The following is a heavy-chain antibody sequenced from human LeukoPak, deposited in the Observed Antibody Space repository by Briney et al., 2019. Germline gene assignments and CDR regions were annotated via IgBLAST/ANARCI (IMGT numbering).Heavy chain of an antibody. CDR2: TYYRSKWYN. CDR1: GDSVSSDSAT. J-gene: IGHJ6*02. V-gene: IGHV6-1*01. Sequence: SQTLSLTCAISGDSVSSDSATWNWIRQSPSRGLEWLGRTYYRSKWYNDYAVSVKSRMTINPDTSKNQFSLQLNFVTPKDTAVYYCARAVFTSGRSSPMDVWGQGTAVTVSS. CDR3: ARAVFTSGRSSPMDV. D-gene: IGHD1-26*01.